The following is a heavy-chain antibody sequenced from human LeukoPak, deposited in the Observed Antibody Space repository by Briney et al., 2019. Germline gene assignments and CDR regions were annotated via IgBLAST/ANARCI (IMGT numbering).Heavy chain of an antibody. CDR2: IYWDDDK. CDR3: AHTYCSGGSCYSDFGAFDI. V-gene: IGHV2-5*02. D-gene: IGHD2-15*01. CDR1: GFSLSTSGVG. Sequence: SGPTLVNPTQTLTLTCTFSGFSLSTSGVGVGLIRQPPGKALEWLALIYWDDDKRYSPSLKSRLTITRDTSKNQVVLTMTNMDPVDTATYYCAHTYCSGGSCYSDFGAFDIWGQGTMVTVSS. J-gene: IGHJ3*02.